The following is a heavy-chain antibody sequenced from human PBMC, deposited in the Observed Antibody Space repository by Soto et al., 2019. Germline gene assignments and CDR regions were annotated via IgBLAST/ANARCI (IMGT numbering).Heavy chain of an antibody. D-gene: IGHD3-10*01. CDR3: ARDMGRDYYGSGSYYWFDP. CDR2: INPNSGGT. CDR1: GYTFTGYY. J-gene: IGHJ5*02. Sequence: GASVKVSCKASGYTFTGYYMHWVRQAPGQGLEWMGWINPNSGGTNYAQKFQGWVTMTRDTSISTAYMELSRLRSDDTAVYYCARDMGRDYYGSGSYYWFDPWGQGTLVTVSS. V-gene: IGHV1-2*04.